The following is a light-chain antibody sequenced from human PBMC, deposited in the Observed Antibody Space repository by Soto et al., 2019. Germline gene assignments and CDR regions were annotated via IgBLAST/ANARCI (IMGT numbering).Light chain of an antibody. CDR2: RTS. CDR3: QQYDSSPRT. V-gene: IGKV3-20*01. CDR1: QSVSSSY. J-gene: IGKJ1*01. Sequence: EIVLTQSPGTLSLSPGERATLSCRASQSVSSSYLAWYQQKPGQAPRLLIYRTSNRATGIPDRFSGSGSGPDFTLTISRLEPEDFAVYWCQQYDSSPRTFGQGTKVDIK.